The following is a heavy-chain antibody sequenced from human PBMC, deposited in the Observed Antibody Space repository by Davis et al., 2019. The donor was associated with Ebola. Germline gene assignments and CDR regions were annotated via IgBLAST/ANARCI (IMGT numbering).Heavy chain of an antibody. J-gene: IGHJ5*02. D-gene: IGHD1-26*01. Sequence: GESLKISCAASGFTFSSYSMNWVRQAPGKGLEWVSSISSSSSYIYYADSTKGRFIISRDNTKNLLYLQMNSLRAEDTAVYYGAREWVVRWFDPWGQGTLVTVSS. CDR1: GFTFSSYS. V-gene: IGHV3-21*01. CDR3: AREWVVRWFDP. CDR2: ISSSSSYI.